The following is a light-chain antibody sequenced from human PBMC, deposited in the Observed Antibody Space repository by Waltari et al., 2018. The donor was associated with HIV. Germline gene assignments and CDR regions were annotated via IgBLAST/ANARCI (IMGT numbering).Light chain of an antibody. Sequence: QSVLTQSPSTSGTPGQRVTISCSGSSSNVGTKTVNWYPQVPGTAPKLLIHTNDQRPSGVPDRFSAAKAGASASLAISGLRSEDEADYYCAAWDASLNAPVFGGGTKLTVL. CDR3: AAWDASLNAPV. CDR1: SSNVGTKT. CDR2: TND. J-gene: IGLJ2*01. V-gene: IGLV1-44*01.